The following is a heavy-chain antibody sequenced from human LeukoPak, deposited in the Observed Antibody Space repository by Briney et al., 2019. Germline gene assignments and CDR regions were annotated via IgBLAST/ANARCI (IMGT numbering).Heavy chain of an antibody. CDR1: GFTVSSNY. CDR3: ARDRDYPRDQFDY. Sequence: GGSLRLSCAASGFTVSSNYMSWVRQAPGKGLEWVSVIYSGGSTYYADSVKGRFTISRDNSKNTLYLQMKSLRAEDTAVYFCARDRDYPRDQFDYWGQGTLVTVSS. CDR2: IYSGGST. D-gene: IGHD4-17*01. J-gene: IGHJ4*02. V-gene: IGHV3-53*01.